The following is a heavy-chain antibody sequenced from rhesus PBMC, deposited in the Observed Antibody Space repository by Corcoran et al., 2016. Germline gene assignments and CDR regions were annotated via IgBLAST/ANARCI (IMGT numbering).Heavy chain of an antibody. Sequence: EVQLVESGGGLVQPGGSLRLSCAGSGFTFRSFGLYWFRQTQGKGLEWISAITSRGSDTYYADSVKGRITISRDNSKNTLSLQMSSLRTEDTALYYCAKGSPGGFDYWAQGVLVTVSS. CDR2: ITSRGSDT. CDR1: GFTFRSFG. V-gene: IGHV3S42*01. CDR3: AKGSPGGFDY. J-gene: IGHJ4*01. D-gene: IGHD2-39*01.